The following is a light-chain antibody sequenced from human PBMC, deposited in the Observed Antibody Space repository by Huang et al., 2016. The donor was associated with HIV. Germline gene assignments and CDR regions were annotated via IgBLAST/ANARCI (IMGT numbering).Light chain of an antibody. CDR3: MQGTHWPQT. CDR1: HSLLHSDGNTY. Sequence: DVVLTQSPLSLPVTLGQPASISCKSSHSLLHSDGNTYLNWFLQRPGQSPRRLIYKVSYRDVGVPARFSGSGSGADFTLTISRVEADDIGVYYCMQGTHWPQTFGQGTKVEVK. V-gene: IGKV2-30*02. J-gene: IGKJ1*01. CDR2: KVS.